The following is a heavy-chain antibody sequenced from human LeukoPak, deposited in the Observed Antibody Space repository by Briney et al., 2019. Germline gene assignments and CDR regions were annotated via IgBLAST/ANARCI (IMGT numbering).Heavy chain of an antibody. D-gene: IGHD3-22*01. V-gene: IGHV3-21*01. CDR1: GFTFSSYS. CDR3: ARDRQDYYDSSGYYNAFDY. CDR2: ISSSSSYI. Sequence: GGSLRLSCAASGFTFSSYSMNWVRQAPGKGLEWVSSISSSSSYIYYADSVKGRFTISRDNAKNSLYLQMNSLRAEDTAVYYCARDRQDYYDSSGYYNAFDYWGQGTLVIVSS. J-gene: IGHJ4*02.